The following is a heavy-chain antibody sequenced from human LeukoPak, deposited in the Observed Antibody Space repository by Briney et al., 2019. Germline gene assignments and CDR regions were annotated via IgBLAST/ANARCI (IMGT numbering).Heavy chain of an antibody. D-gene: IGHD2-8*01. CDR3: ARESLEGVKYYYGMDV. CDR1: GYTFTSYG. J-gene: IGHJ6*02. Sequence: ASVKVSCKASGYTFTSYGISWVRQAPGQGLEWMGWISAYNGNTNYAQKLQGRVTMTTDTSTSTAYMELRSLTSDDTAVYYCARESLEGVKYYYGMDVWGQGTTVSVPS. V-gene: IGHV1-18*01. CDR2: ISAYNGNT.